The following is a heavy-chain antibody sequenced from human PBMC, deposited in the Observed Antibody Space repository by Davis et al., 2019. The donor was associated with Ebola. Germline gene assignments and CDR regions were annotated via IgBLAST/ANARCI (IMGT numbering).Heavy chain of an antibody. CDR2: INHSGST. Sequence: SETLSLTCAVSGGSISSSNWWSWVRQPPGKGLEWIGEINHSGSTNYNPSLKSRVTISVDTSKNQFSLKLSSVTAADTAVYYCARAAGYARFTNWGQGTLVTVSS. J-gene: IGHJ4*02. CDR3: ARAAGYARFTN. D-gene: IGHD5-12*01. CDR1: GGSISSSNW. V-gene: IGHV4-4*02.